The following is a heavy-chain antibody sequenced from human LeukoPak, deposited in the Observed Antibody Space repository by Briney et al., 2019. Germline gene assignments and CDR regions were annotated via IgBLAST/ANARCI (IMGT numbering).Heavy chain of an antibody. CDR2: ITPIFGTA. Sequence: ASVKVSCKASGGTFSSYAISWVRQAPGQGLEWMGRITPIFGTANYAQKFQGRVTITTDESTSTAYMELSSLRSEDTAVYYCARGDVDIVANVDYWGQGTLVTVSS. CDR3: ARGDVDIVANVDY. CDR1: GGTFSSYA. D-gene: IGHD5-12*01. J-gene: IGHJ4*02. V-gene: IGHV1-69*05.